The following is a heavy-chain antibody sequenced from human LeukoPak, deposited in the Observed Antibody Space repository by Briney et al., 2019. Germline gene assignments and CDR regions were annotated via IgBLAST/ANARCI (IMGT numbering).Heavy chain of an antibody. V-gene: IGHV3-30*02. CDR3: ARATWDS. CDR1: GFTFSSYG. J-gene: IGHJ4*02. D-gene: IGHD2-15*01. Sequence: PGGSLRLSCAASGFTFSSYGMHWVRQAPGKGLEWVAFIRYDGSNKYYADSVKGRFTISRDNTKNSLYLQMNSLRAEDTAVYYCARATWDSWGQGALVTVSS. CDR2: IRYDGSNK.